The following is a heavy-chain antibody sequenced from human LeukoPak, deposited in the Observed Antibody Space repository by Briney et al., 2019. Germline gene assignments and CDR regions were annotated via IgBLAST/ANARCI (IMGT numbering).Heavy chain of an antibody. CDR1: GFTFSSYV. V-gene: IGHV3-23*01. Sequence: PGGSLRLSCAASGFTFSSYVMNWVRQAPGKGLEWVSSISGSGGLTHYADSVEGRFTISRDNSKNTLYLQVNSLKAEDTAVYYCAKDRRRDSTMGLDYWGQGTLVTVSS. CDR3: AKDRRRDSTMGLDY. J-gene: IGHJ4*02. D-gene: IGHD5-18*01. CDR2: ISGSGGLT.